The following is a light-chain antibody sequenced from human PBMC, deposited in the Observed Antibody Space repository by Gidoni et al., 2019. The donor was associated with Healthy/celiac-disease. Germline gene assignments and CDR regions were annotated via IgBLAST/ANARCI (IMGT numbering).Light chain of an antibody. CDR3: QQYGSSSLT. CDR2: GAS. CDR1: QSVSSSY. V-gene: IGKV3-20*01. J-gene: IGKJ4*01. Sequence: EIVLTQSPGTLSLSPGERANLSCRASQSVSSSYLAWYQQKPGQAPRLLIYGASSRATGIPDRFSGSGSWTDFTLTISSLEPEDFAVYYCQQYGSSSLTFGGGTKVEIK.